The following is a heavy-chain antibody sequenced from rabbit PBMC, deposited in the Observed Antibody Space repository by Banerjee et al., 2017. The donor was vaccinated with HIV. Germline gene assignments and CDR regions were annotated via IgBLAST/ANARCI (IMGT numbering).Heavy chain of an antibody. CDR3: TRLGLIVGGIGNL. CDR1: GFSFSSSYW. V-gene: IGHV1S45*01. D-gene: IGHD4-2*01. Sequence: QEQLEESGGDLVKPEGSLTLTCTASGFSFSSSYWICWVRQAPGKGLEWIGCIYTGDGDTHYASWAKGRFTVSKTSSTTVTLQMTSLTAADTATYFCTRLGLIVGGIGNLWGPGTLVTVS. CDR2: IYTGDGDT. J-gene: IGHJ4*01.